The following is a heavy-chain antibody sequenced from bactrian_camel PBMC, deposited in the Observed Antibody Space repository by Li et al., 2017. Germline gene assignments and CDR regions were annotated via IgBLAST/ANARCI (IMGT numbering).Heavy chain of an antibody. D-gene: IGHD2*01. CDR2: FYFGAGGSS. CDR1: GLTFSRKC. J-gene: IGHJ4*01. V-gene: IGHV3S54*01. Sequence: HVQLVESGGGSVQAGGSLRLSCAASGLTFSRKCLGWFRQTPGEQRERVASFYFGAGGSSRYTDSEKGRFTISQDNAKNTLYLQMNSLRPEDTAMYYCAASLGKTYCSEAYFLSRLRPNFGFMGQGTQVTVS.